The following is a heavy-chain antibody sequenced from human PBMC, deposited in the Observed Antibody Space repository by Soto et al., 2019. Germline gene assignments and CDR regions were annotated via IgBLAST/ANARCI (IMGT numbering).Heavy chain of an antibody. CDR2: INPKNGDT. CDR1: GYFFNDYH. D-gene: IGHD3-3*02. J-gene: IGHJ5*02. V-gene: IGHV1-2*02. CDR3: AREAGGSKIAAVLRDP. Sequence: QVQVVQSGAEVKKPGASVKVSCKTPGYFFNDYHMHWVRKAPGQGLEWMGWINPKNGDTNYAQKFQDRVTMTRDTSISTVYIESSRLPSDDTAVYYCAREAGGSKIAAVLRDPWRQGTRVTVSS.